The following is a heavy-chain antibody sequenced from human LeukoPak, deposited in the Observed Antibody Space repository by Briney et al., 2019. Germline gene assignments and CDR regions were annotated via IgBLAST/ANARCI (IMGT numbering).Heavy chain of an antibody. Sequence: ASVKVSCKASGYTFTGKYLHWVRQAPGQGLEWMGWINPNSGGTNYTQKFQGRVTLTRDTSISTAYMALSRLRFDDTAVYFCARVGGDSGRGWDPADYWGQGTLVTVSS. D-gene: IGHD4-17*01. CDR1: GYTFTGKY. CDR3: ARVGGDSGRGWDPADY. V-gene: IGHV1-2*02. J-gene: IGHJ4*02. CDR2: INPNSGGT.